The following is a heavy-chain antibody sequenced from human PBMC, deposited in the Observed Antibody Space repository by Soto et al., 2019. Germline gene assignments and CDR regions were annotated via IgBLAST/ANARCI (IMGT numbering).Heavy chain of an antibody. CDR3: ARLVVVAPVANV. CDR1: GVSITSYF. CDR2: ISFSGAT. J-gene: IGHJ4*02. D-gene: IGHD2-2*01. Sequence: ASETLSLTCTVSGVSITSYFWGWIRQTPGKGLDWIGSISFSGATYSNPSLKGRAALSVDTSENHLSLTLNSVTSADTAVYFCARLVVVAPVANVWGQGTLVTVSS. V-gene: IGHV4-59*01.